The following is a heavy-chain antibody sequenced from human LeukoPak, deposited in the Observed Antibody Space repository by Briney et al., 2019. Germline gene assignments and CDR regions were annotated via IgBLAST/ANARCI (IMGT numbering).Heavy chain of an antibody. D-gene: IGHD5-12*01. V-gene: IGHV3-21*01. CDR3: ARTAYSDYSLGF. Sequence: GGSLRLSCAASGFTFSSYSMDWVRQAPGKGLEWVSSISSTSNYIYYADSVKGRFTISRDNAKNSLFLQMNSLRAEDTAVYYCARTAYSDYSLGFWGQGTLVTVSS. J-gene: IGHJ4*02. CDR1: GFTFSSYS. CDR2: ISSTSNYI.